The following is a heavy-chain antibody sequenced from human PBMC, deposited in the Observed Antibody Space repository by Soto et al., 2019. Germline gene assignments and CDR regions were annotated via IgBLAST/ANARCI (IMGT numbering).Heavy chain of an antibody. CDR2: IIPISGTA. CDR3: ARSQGSSTSLEVYYYYFYGMDV. CDR1: GGTFSSYA. J-gene: IGHJ6*02. Sequence: QVQLVQSGAEVKKPGSSVKVSCKASGGTFSSYAISWVRQAPGQGLEWMGGIIPISGTANYAQKFQGRVTITADESTSTAYMEVSSLRSADTAVYYCARSQGSSTSLEVYYYYFYGMDVWGQATTVT. D-gene: IGHD2-2*01. V-gene: IGHV1-69*01.